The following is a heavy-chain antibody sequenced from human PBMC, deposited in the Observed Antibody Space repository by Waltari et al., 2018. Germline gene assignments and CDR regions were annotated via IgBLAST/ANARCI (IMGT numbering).Heavy chain of an antibody. J-gene: IGHJ5*02. CDR3: ARVPDVLRYFDWPSAWFDP. CDR1: GYTFTDYY. Sequence: EVQLVQSGAEVKKPGATVKISCKASGYTFTDYYMHWVQQAPGKGLEWMGRVVPEDGETIYAEKFQGRVTITADTSTDTAYMELSSLRSEDTAVYYCARVPDVLRYFDWPSAWFDPWGQGTLVTVSS. V-gene: IGHV1-69-2*01. CDR2: VVPEDGET. D-gene: IGHD3-9*01.